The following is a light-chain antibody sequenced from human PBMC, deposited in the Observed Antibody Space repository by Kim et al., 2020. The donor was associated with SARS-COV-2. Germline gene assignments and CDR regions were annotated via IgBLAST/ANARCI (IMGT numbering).Light chain of an antibody. Sequence: QSVLTQPPSVSGAPGQTVTISCTGSSSNIGAPYDVHWYEQLPGTAPKLLIFGNNNRPSGVPDRFSGSKSGTSASLAITGLQAEDEADYYCQSYDSSLNGWVFGGGTKLTVL. V-gene: IGLV1-40*01. CDR1: SSNIGAPYD. J-gene: IGLJ2*01. CDR2: GNN. CDR3: QSYDSSLNGWV.